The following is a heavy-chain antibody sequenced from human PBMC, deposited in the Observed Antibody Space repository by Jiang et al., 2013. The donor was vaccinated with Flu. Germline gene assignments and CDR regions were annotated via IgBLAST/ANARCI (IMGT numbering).Heavy chain of an antibody. D-gene: IGHD4-17*01. CDR1: GYTFTSYD. Sequence: EVKKPGASVKVSCKASGYTFTSYDINWVRQATGQGLEWMGWMNPNSGNTGYAQKFQGRVTMTRNTSISTAYMELSSLRSEDTAVYYCARGRRTVTYYYYGMDVWGQGTTVTVSS. J-gene: IGHJ6*02. V-gene: IGHV1-8*01. CDR2: MNPNSGNT. CDR3: ARGRRTVTYYYYGMDV.